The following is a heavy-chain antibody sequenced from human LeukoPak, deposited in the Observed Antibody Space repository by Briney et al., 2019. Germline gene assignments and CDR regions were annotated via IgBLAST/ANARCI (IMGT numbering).Heavy chain of an antibody. CDR2: INPNSGGT. CDR3: ARDHYYTSGSPSFDY. D-gene: IGHD3-10*01. J-gene: IGHJ4*02. Sequence: ASVKVSCKASGYTFTGYYMHWVRQAPGQGLEWMGWINPNSGGTNYAQKFQGWVTMTRDTSISTAYMELDSLRSDDTAVYYCARDHYYTSGSPSFDYWGQGTLVTVSS. V-gene: IGHV1-2*04. CDR1: GYTFTGYY.